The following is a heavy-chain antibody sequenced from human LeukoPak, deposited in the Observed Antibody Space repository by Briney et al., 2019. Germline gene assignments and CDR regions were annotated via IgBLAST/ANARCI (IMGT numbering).Heavy chain of an antibody. CDR2: ISYDGSNK. Sequence: GGSLRLSCAASGFTFSSYGMHWVRQAPGKGLEWVAVISYDGSNKYYADSVKGRFTISRDNSKNTLYLQMNSLRAEDTALYYCARDRSSSWPYYFDYWGQGTLVTVSS. CDR3: ARDRSSSWPYYFDY. CDR1: GFTFSSYG. V-gene: IGHV3-30*03. J-gene: IGHJ4*02. D-gene: IGHD6-13*01.